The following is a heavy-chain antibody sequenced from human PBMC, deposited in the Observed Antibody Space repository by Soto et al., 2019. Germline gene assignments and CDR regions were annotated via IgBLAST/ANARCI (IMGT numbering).Heavy chain of an antibody. CDR3: ARGGSHSSDS. CDR2: IKEDGSET. J-gene: IGHJ4*02. D-gene: IGHD1-26*01. CDR1: GFTFSDFW. V-gene: IGHV3-7*05. Sequence: PWGSLRLSCAASGFTFSDFWMSWVRRAPGRGLEWVANIKEDGSETYYVDSVEGRFTISRDNAKKSLYLQMNSLRAEDTALYYCARGGSHSSDSWGQGALVTVSS.